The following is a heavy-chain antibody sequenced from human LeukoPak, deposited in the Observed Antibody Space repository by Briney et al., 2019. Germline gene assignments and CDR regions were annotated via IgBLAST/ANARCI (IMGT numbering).Heavy chain of an antibody. CDR3: TVSGYYFNA. J-gene: IGHJ5*02. CDR1: GGSINSYY. Sequence: PSETLSLTCTVSGGSINSYYWSWIRQPPGKGLEWIGYVAYSGSTNYNPSLKSRVTISLATSKNQFSLKLSSVTAADTAVYARTVSGYYFNAWGPGTLVTVSS. CDR2: VAYSGST. V-gene: IGHV4-59*01. D-gene: IGHD5-12*01.